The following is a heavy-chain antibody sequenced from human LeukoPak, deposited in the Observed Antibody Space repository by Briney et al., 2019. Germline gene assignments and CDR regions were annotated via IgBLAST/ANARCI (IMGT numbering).Heavy chain of an antibody. Sequence: PGGSLRLSCAASGFTFSSYWMSWARQAPGKGLEWVANINQDGSEKYYVDSVKGRFAISRDNAKNSLYLQMNSLRAEDTAVYYCARENHGSFDYWGQGTLVTVSS. J-gene: IGHJ4*02. CDR1: GFTFSSYW. CDR3: ARENHGSFDY. V-gene: IGHV3-7*01. D-gene: IGHD3-10*01. CDR2: INQDGSEK.